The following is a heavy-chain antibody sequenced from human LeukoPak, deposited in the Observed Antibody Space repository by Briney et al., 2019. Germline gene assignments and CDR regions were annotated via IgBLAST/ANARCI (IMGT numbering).Heavy chain of an antibody. D-gene: IGHD7-27*01. V-gene: IGHV3-7*01. CDR2: IKQDGSEI. Sequence: GGSLRLSCTASGFTFSSHWMSWVRQAPGKGLEWVANIKQDGSEIYYVDSVKGRFTISRDYAKNSVYLQMNSLRAEDTAVYYCARGRPGMGIVIDYWGQGTLVTVAS. CDR1: GFTFSSHW. CDR3: ARGRPGMGIVIDY. J-gene: IGHJ4*02.